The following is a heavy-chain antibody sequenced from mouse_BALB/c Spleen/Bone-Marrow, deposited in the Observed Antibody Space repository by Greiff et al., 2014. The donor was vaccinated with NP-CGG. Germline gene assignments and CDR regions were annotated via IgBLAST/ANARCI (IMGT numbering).Heavy chain of an antibody. D-gene: IGHD5-1*01. Sequence: EVQLVESGGGLVQPGGSLRLSCTTSGFTFTDYFMTWVRRPPGKALEWLGFIRNKPNGYTTEYNPSVKGRFTISRDNSQGILYLQMNTLRAEDSAIYYCARDYSGYFDFWGQGTTLTVSS. CDR1: GFTFTDYF. CDR3: ARDYSGYFDF. V-gene: IGHV7-3*02. J-gene: IGHJ2*01. CDR2: IRNKPNGYTT.